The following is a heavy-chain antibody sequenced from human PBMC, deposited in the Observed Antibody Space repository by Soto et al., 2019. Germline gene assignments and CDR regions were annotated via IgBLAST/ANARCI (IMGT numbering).Heavy chain of an antibody. CDR3: AKSLASAAPMARDDF. D-gene: IGHD6-13*01. Sequence: EVQLLESGGGLVQPGGSLRLSCAASGFTFSNYAMSWVRQAPGKGLEWVSAIGDNGGSTYYADSVKGRFTISRDNSKRTLYLQMSSLRAEDTAVYYCAKSLASAAPMARDDFWGQGTLVTVSS. V-gene: IGHV3-23*01. CDR1: GFTFSNYA. CDR2: IGDNGGST. J-gene: IGHJ4*02.